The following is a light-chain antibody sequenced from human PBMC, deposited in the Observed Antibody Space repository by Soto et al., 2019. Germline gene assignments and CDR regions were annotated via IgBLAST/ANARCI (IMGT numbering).Light chain of an antibody. CDR3: MQGTQWPRT. Sequence: DIVMTQSPLSLPVTPGEPASISCGSSQSVLHSNGYNYLEWYLQKPGQSPQLLIYLGSYRDSGVPDNFSGSGSGTNFTLKISSVEAEDIGVYYCMQGTQWPRTFGQGTKVDIK. CDR1: QSVLHSNGYNY. J-gene: IGKJ1*01. V-gene: IGKV2-28*01. CDR2: LGS.